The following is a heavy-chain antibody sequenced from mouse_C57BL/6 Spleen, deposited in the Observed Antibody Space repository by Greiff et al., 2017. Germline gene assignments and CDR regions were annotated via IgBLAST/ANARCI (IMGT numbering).Heavy chain of an antibody. V-gene: IGHV5-17*01. CDR3: VYDYDVLFAY. J-gene: IGHJ3*01. D-gene: IGHD2-4*01. CDR1: GFTFSDYG. Sequence: EVKLVESGGGLVKPGGSLKLSCAASGFTFSDYGMHWVRQAPEKGLEWVAYISSGSSTLYYADTVKGRFTISRDNAKNTLFLQMTSLRSEDTAMYYCVYDYDVLFAYWGQGTLVTVSA. CDR2: ISSGSSTL.